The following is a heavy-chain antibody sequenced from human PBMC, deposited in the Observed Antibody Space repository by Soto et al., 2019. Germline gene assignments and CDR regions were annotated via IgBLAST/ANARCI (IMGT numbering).Heavy chain of an antibody. J-gene: IGHJ4*02. D-gene: IGHD6-13*01. CDR1: RFIFSDYA. Sequence: QVQLVESGGGVVQHGRSLRLSCAASRFIFSDYAMHWVRQAPGKRLECVAVISYGGDNKYYAESVRGRFAISRDNLKNTLYLQMNSLNPEDTAVYHCAKARHSTSWYGVEADFWGQGTLVTVSS. V-gene: IGHV3-30*09. CDR3: AKARHSTSWYGVEADF. CDR2: ISYGGDNK.